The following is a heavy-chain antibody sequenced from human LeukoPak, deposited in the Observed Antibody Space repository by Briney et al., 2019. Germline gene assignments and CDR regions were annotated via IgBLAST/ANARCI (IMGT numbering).Heavy chain of an antibody. CDR3: ARDPCNVVVGSGSYCFDY. J-gene: IGHJ4*02. V-gene: IGHV7-4-1*02. CDR1: GYTFTRYA. D-gene: IGHD3-10*01. CDR2: INTNRGSA. Sequence: ASVKLSCKASGYTFTRYAMNRVRQAAGQGLEWMGWINTNRGSAAYGQGFTGRFVFSLDTSVSTAYLQISSLEAEDTAVYYCARDPCNVVVGSGSYCFDYWGEGALV.